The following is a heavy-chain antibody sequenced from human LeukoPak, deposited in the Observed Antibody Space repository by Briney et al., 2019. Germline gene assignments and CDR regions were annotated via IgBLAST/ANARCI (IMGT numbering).Heavy chain of an antibody. Sequence: PETLSPTCAVYGGSFSGYYWSWIRQPPGKGLEWIGYIYYSGSTNYNPSLKSRVTISVDTSKNQFSLKLSSVTAADTAVYYCARVPHITMVRGVITSYYGMDVWGQGTTVTVSS. CDR3: ARVPHITMVRGVITSYYGMDV. CDR2: IYYSGST. CDR1: GGSFSGYY. V-gene: IGHV4-59*01. D-gene: IGHD3-10*01. J-gene: IGHJ6*02.